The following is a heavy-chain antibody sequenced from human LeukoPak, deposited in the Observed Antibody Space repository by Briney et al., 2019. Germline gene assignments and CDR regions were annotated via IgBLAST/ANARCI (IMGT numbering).Heavy chain of an antibody. Sequence: PWETLSLTCTVSGGSISSYYWSWIRQAPGKGLESIGYIYYSGTTSYNPSLKSRVTILVDTSKNQFSLKLNSVTAADTAVYYCARHERDASLDHALDIWGQGTMVTVSS. CDR2: IYYSGTT. V-gene: IGHV4-59*08. J-gene: IGHJ3*02. CDR3: ARHERDASLDHALDI. CDR1: GGSISSYY. D-gene: IGHD5-24*01.